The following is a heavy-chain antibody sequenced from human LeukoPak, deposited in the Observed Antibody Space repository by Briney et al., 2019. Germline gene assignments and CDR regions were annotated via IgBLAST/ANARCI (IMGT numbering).Heavy chain of an antibody. CDR3: AKWRSSWYPGYYYGMDV. CDR2: ISGSSSSI. J-gene: IGHJ6*02. Sequence: PGGSLRLSCVASGFTFRTYSMNWVRQAPGKGLEWVSSISGSSSSIYYADSVKGRFTISRENAKNSLFLQMNSLRAEDTAVYYCAKWRSSWYPGYYYGMDVWGQGTTVTVSS. D-gene: IGHD6-13*01. CDR1: GFTFRTYS. V-gene: IGHV3-21*01.